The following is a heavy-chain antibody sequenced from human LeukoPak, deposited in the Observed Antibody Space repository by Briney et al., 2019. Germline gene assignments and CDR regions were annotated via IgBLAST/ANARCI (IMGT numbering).Heavy chain of an antibody. CDR2: IYHSGST. CDR1: GGSISSGGYS. J-gene: IGHJ5*02. Sequence: SETLSLTCAVSGGSISSGGYSWSWIRQPPGKGLEWIGYIYHSGSTYYNPSLKSRVTIAVDRSKNQFSLKLSAVTAADTAVNSCAREVDYGGGNCFDPWGRGTLSTVSS. V-gene: IGHV4-30-2*01. D-gene: IGHD4-17*01. CDR3: AREVDYGGGNCFDP.